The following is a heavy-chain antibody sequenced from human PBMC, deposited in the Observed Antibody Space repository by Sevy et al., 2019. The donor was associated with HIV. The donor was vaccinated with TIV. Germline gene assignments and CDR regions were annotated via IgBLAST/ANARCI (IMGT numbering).Heavy chain of an antibody. CDR3: ARSPACSGGGYGIDY. CDR1: GFTFSSYS. D-gene: IGHD6-19*01. V-gene: IGHV3-48*01. J-gene: IGHJ4*02. CDR2: ISRSSSTI. Sequence: GGSLRLSCAASGFTFSSYSMNWVRQAPGKGLEWVSYISRSSSTIYYVDSVKGRFTIPGDNAKNLLYLQMNSLRAEDAAVYYCARSPACSGGGYGIDYWGQGTLVTVSS.